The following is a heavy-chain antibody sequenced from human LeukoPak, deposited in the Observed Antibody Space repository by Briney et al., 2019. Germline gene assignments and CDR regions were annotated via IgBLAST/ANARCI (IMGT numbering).Heavy chain of an antibody. D-gene: IGHD2-21*01. Sequence: GGSVRLSCAASGFTFSSYCMSWVRQAPGKGLEWVANIKQDGSEKYYVDSVKGRFTISRDNAKNSLYLQMNSLRAEDTAVYYCARDSPVVVFHYGMDVWGQGTTVTVSS. CDR3: ARDSPVVVFHYGMDV. V-gene: IGHV3-7*03. CDR2: IKQDGSEK. J-gene: IGHJ6*02. CDR1: GFTFSSYC.